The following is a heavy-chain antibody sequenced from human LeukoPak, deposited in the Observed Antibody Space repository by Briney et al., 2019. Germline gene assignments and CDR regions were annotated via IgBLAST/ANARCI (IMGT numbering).Heavy chain of an antibody. CDR2: INHSGST. V-gene: IGHV4-34*01. J-gene: IGHJ4*02. D-gene: IGHD3-10*01. CDR1: GGSFSGCY. Sequence: SETLSLTCGVYGGSFSGCYWSWIRRPPGKGLEWIGEINHSGSTNYNPSLKSRVTISVDTSKNQFSLKLSSVTAADTAVYYCARSLLWFRIRYFDYWGQGTLVTVSS. CDR3: ARSLLWFRIRYFDY.